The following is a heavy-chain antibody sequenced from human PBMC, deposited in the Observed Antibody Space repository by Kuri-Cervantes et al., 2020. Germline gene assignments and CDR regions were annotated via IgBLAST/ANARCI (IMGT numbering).Heavy chain of an antibody. J-gene: IGHJ6*04. CDR1: GYTFTSYA. CDR3: ARGATNYGSGSYDYYYGMDV. Sequence: ASVKVSCKASGYTFTSYAMNWVRQAPGQGLEWMGWINTNTGNPTYAQGFTGRFVFSLDTSVSTAYLQISSLKAEDTAVYCCARGATNYGSGSYDYYYGMDVWGKGATVTVSS. D-gene: IGHD3-10*01. CDR2: INTNTGNP. V-gene: IGHV7-4-1*02.